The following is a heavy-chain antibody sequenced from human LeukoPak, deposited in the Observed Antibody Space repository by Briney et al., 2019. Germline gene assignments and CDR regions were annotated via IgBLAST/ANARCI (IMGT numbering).Heavy chain of an antibody. CDR2: IYYSGST. V-gene: IGHV4-59*12. CDR1: GGSISSYY. CDR3: ARRRPTVIPIVDAAYYFSY. J-gene: IGHJ4*02. D-gene: IGHD4-11*01. Sequence: SETLSLTCTVSGGSISSYYWSWIRQPPGKGLEWIGYIYYSGSTNYNPSLKSRLTISVDTSKNQFSLKLSSVTAADTAVYYCARRRPTVIPIVDAAYYFSYSGQATPVTASS.